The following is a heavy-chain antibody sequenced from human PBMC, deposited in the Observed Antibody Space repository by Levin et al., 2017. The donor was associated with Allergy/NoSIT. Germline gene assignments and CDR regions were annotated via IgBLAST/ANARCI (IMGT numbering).Heavy chain of an antibody. D-gene: IGHD3-16*01. V-gene: IGHV3-74*01. Sequence: GGSLRLSCAASGFTLSTYWMHWVRQVPGKGLVWVSRINEDGSRIDYADSVKGRFTISRDIAKNTLYLEMNSLRAEDTAVYYCSRDTFGPKDYWGQGTLVTVSS. CDR1: GFTLSTYW. CDR2: INEDGSRI. CDR3: SRDTFGPKDY. J-gene: IGHJ4*02.